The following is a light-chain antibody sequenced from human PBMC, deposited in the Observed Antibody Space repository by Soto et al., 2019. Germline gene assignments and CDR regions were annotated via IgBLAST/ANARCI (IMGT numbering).Light chain of an antibody. CDR1: SSNIGSNT. CDR3: SSWDDNLDAEV. CDR2: TND. V-gene: IGLV1-44*01. Sequence: QSVLTQPASASGTPGQRVTISCSGSSSNIGSNTVNWYQQLPGTAPKLLIYTNDHRPSGVPYRFSGAKSGTSASLAISGLQFEDDDDYHCSSWDDNLDAEVLGAGTKVTLL. J-gene: IGLJ1*01.